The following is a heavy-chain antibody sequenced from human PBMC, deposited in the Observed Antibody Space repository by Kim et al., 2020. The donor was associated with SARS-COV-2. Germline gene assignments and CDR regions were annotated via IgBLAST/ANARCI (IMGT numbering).Heavy chain of an antibody. J-gene: IGHJ5*02. CDR2: INPSGGST. D-gene: IGHD2-15*01. CDR3: ARARYCRTQTKFGRPPCSGWFDP. CDR1: GYTFTSYY. Sequence: ASVKVSCKASGYTFTSYYMHWVRQAPGQGLEWMGIINPSGGSTSYAQKFQGRVTMTRDTSTSTVYMELSSLRSEDTAVYYCARARYCRTQTKFGRPPCSGWFDPWGQRTLVTVSS. V-gene: IGHV1-46*01.